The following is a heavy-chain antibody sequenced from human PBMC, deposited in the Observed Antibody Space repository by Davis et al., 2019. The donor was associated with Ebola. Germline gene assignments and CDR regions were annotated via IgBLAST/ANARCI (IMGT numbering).Heavy chain of an antibody. Sequence: ASVTVSCKASGYTFTGYYIHWVRQAPGQGLEWMGWINPNSGGTNYAQKFQGRVTMTRDTSISTAYMELRSLRSDDTAVYYCARDRIPRSPYGSGSYYNWFDPWGQGTLVTVSS. CDR1: GYTFTGYY. V-gene: IGHV1-2*02. CDR3: ARDRIPRSPYGSGSYYNWFDP. J-gene: IGHJ5*02. CDR2: INPNSGGT. D-gene: IGHD3-10*01.